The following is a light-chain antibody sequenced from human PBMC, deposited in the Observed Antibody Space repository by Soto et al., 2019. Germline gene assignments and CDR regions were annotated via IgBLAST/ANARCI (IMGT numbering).Light chain of an antibody. CDR3: YSYAGTYTGSV. Sequence: QSALTQPRSVSGSPGQSVTISCTGTSSDVGGYNFVSWYQQHPGKAPKLMIYDVSRRPSGVPDRFSGSKSGNTASLIISGLQAEDEADYYCYSYAGTYTGSVFGTGTQVTVL. CDR2: DVS. V-gene: IGLV2-11*01. CDR1: SSDVGGYNF. J-gene: IGLJ1*01.